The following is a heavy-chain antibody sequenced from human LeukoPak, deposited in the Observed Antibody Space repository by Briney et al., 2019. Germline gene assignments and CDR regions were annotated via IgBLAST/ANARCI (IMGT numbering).Heavy chain of an antibody. CDR1: GFTFSSYA. D-gene: IGHD3-22*01. V-gene: IGHV3-23*01. CDR3: ARAQGGYYDSSGYDY. J-gene: IGHJ4*02. CDR2: ISGSGGST. Sequence: GGSLGLSCAASGFTFSSYAMSWVRQAPGKGLEWVSAISGSGGSTYYADSVKGRFTISRDNSKNTLYLQMNSLRAEDTAVYYCARAQGGYYDSSGYDYWGQGTLVTVSS.